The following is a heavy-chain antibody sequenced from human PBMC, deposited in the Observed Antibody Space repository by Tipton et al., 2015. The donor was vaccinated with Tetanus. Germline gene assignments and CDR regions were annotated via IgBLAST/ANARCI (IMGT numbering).Heavy chain of an antibody. J-gene: IGHJ4*02. D-gene: IGHD4-17*01. Sequence: SLRLSCAASGFTVSSNYMSWVRQAPGKGLEWVANIKQDGSEKYYVDSVKGRFTISRDNAKNSLYLQMNSLRAEDTAVYYCARDQFRYGDYVLFDYWGQGTLVTVSS. CDR1: GFTVSSNY. V-gene: IGHV3-7*01. CDR3: ARDQFRYGDYVLFDY. CDR2: IKQDGSEK.